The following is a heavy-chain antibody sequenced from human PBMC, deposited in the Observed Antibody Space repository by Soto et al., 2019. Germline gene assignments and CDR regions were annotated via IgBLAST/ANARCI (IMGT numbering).Heavy chain of an antibody. V-gene: IGHV1-46*01. CDR2: INPSGGST. CDR1: GYTFTSYY. D-gene: IGHD2-8*01. Sequence: SSVKVSCKASGYTFTSYYMHWVRQAPGQGLEWMGIINPSGGSTSYAQKFQGRVTMTRDTSTSTVYMELSSLRSEDTAVYYCARANGDSLGGVGWFAPCGPGILVTVYS. J-gene: IGHJ5*02. CDR3: ARANGDSLGGVGWFAP.